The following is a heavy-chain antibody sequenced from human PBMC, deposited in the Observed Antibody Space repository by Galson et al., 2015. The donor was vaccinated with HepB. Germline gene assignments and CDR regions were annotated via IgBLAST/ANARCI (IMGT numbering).Heavy chain of an antibody. CDR1: GFTFSSYS. Sequence: SLRLSCAASGFTFSSYSMNWVRQAPGKGLEWVSSISSSSSYIYYAKSVKGRITLSRDNAKNSLYLQMNSLSAEDTAVYYCERGAALYYDFWRGYYMNDDAFDIWGQRTMFTVTS. CDR3: ERGAALYYDFWRGYYMNDDAFDI. J-gene: IGHJ3*02. CDR2: ISSSSSYI. D-gene: IGHD3-3*01. V-gene: IGHV3-21*01.